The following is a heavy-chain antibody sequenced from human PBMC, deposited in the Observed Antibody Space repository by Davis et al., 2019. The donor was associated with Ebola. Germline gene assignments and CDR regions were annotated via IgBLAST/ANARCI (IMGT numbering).Heavy chain of an antibody. Sequence: GESLKISCAASGLTFSGYALHRVRQAPGKGLEWVAVISYDGSNKYYAESVKGRFTISRDNSQNTLSLQMNSLRAEDTAVYYCAEIYWVRYGMDVWGKGTTVTVSS. CDR1: GLTFSGYA. D-gene: IGHD2-8*02. CDR2: ISYDGSNK. CDR3: AEIYWVRYGMDV. V-gene: IGHV3-30*04. J-gene: IGHJ6*04.